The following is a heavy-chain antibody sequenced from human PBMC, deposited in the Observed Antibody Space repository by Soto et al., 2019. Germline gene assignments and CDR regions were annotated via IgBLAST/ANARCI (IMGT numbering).Heavy chain of an antibody. CDR1: GFTFSSYA. CDR3: AKDPGDSSGYYPNWFDP. J-gene: IGHJ5*02. V-gene: IGHV3-23*01. Sequence: EVQLLESGGGLVQPGGSLRLSCAASGFTFSSYAMSWVRQAPGKGLEWVSAISGSGGSTYYADSVKGRFTISRDNSKNTLYLQMNSPRAEDTAVYYCAKDPGDSSGYYPNWFDPWGQGTLVTVSS. D-gene: IGHD3-22*01. CDR2: ISGSGGST.